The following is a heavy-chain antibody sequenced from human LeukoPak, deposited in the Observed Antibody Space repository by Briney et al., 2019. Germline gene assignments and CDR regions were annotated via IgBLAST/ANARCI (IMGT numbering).Heavy chain of an antibody. V-gene: IGHV1-18*01. Sequence: ASVKVSCKASGGTFSNYGISWVRQAPGQGLEWMGWISAYNGNTNYAQKLQGRVTMTTDTSTSTAYMELSSLTSEDTAVYYCAADNQQITVWGQGTLVTVSS. CDR3: AADNQQITV. CDR2: ISAYNGNT. D-gene: IGHD5-24*01. CDR1: GGTFSNYG. J-gene: IGHJ4*02.